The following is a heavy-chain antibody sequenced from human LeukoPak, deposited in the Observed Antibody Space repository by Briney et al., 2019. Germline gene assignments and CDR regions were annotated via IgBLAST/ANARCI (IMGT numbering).Heavy chain of an antibody. D-gene: IGHD3-22*01. CDR3: AKVFEWGQSSSGYFDY. Sequence: GGSLRLSCAASGFTFSSYAMSWVRQAPGKGLEWVSAISGSGGSTYYADSVKGRFTISRDNSKNTLYLQMNSLRAEDTAVYYCAKVFEWGQSSSGYFDYWGQGTLVTVSS. CDR1: GFTFSSYA. J-gene: IGHJ4*02. CDR2: ISGSGGST. V-gene: IGHV3-23*01.